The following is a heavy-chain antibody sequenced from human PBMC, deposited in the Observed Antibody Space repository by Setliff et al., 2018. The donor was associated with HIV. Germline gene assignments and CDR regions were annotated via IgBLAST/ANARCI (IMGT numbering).Heavy chain of an antibody. Sequence: PSETLSLTCAVSGYSISSGYYWGWIRQPPGKGLEWVGSIYHSGTTYYNPSLKSRVTISVDTSKNQFALKLSSVTAADTAVYYCARDDSSGDYVFTGYMDVGGKGTTVTVSS. CDR1: GYSISSGYY. CDR2: IYHSGTT. CDR3: ARDDSSGDYVFTGYMDV. D-gene: IGHD3-22*01. V-gene: IGHV4-38-2*02. J-gene: IGHJ6*03.